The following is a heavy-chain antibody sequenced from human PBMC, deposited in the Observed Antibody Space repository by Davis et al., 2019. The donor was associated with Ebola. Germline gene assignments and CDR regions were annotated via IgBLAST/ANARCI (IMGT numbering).Heavy chain of an antibody. J-gene: IGHJ4*02. CDR2: IYYSGST. V-gene: IGHV4-39*02. D-gene: IGHD5-18*01. Sequence: SETLSLTCTVSGGSISSYYWGWIRQPPGKGLEWIGSIYYSGSTYYNPSLKSRVTISVDTSKNQFSLKLSSVTAADTAVYYCARDGRGIQLWIGDFDYWGQGTLVTVSS. CDR3: ARDGRGIQLWIGDFDY. CDR1: GGSISSYY.